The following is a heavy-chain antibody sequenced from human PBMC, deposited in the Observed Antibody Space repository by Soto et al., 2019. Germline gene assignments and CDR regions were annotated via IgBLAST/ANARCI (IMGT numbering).Heavy chain of an antibody. V-gene: IGHV3-13*01. CDR3: ARGRSGWYDY. D-gene: IGHD6-19*01. CDR2: IGTAGDT. CDR1: GFTFSDYY. J-gene: IGHJ4*02. Sequence: VQLVESGGGLVKPGGSLRLSCAASGFTFSDYYMSWIRQATGKGLEWVSAIGTAGDTYYPGSVKGRFTISRENAKNSLYLQMNSLRAGDTAVYYCARGRSGWYDYWGQGTLVTVSS.